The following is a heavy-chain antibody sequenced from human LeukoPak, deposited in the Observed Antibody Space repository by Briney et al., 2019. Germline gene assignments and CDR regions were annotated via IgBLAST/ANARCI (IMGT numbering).Heavy chain of an antibody. J-gene: IGHJ3*02. V-gene: IGHV4-30-2*01. CDR1: GGSIMVAAYS. CDR2: IYYSGRT. Sequence: SETLSLTCTVSGGSIMVAAYSWSWIRQPPGKGLEWIGYIYYSGRTYYNPSLKSRVTISLDRSKNQFSLKVSSVTAADTAVYFCARGYGDNSGAFDIWGQGTLVTVSS. D-gene: IGHD4-23*01. CDR3: ARGYGDNSGAFDI.